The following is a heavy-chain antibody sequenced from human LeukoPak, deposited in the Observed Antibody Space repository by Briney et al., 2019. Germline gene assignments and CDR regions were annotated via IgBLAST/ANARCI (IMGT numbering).Heavy chain of an antibody. Sequence: GGSLRLSCAASGFTFSSYAMHWVRQAPGKGLEWVAVISYDGSNKYYADSVKGRFTISRDNSKNTLCLQMNSLRAEDTAVYYCARDRDSSGCFDYWGQGTLVTVSS. J-gene: IGHJ4*02. CDR2: ISYDGSNK. CDR1: GFTFSSYA. D-gene: IGHD3-22*01. CDR3: ARDRDSSGCFDY. V-gene: IGHV3-30*04.